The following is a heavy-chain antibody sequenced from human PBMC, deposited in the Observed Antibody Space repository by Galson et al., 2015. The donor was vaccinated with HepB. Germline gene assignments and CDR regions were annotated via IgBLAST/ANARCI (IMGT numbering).Heavy chain of an antibody. V-gene: IGHV1-69*13. CDR2: IIPIFGTA. CDR3: ARDRPRMGIVAGFDP. J-gene: IGHJ5*02. CDR1: GGTFSSYA. D-gene: IGHD6-13*01. Sequence: SVKVSCKASGGTFSSYAISWVRQAPGQGLEWMGGIIPIFGTANYAQKFQGRVTITADESTSTAYMELSSLRSEDTAVYYCARDRPRMGIVAGFDPWGQGTLVTVSS.